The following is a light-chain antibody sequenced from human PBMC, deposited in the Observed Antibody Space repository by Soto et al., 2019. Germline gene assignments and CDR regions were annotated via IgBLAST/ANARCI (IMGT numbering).Light chain of an antibody. CDR1: SSDVGAYKY. CDR3: SSYTSSFSYV. V-gene: IGLV2-14*01. J-gene: IGLJ1*01. Sequence: QSALTQPTSVSGSAGESITISCTGTSSDVGAYKYVSWYQQHPGKAPKLMIYDVSDRPSGVSNRFSGSKSGNTASLTISGLQADDEADYYCSSYTSSFSYVFGTGTKVTV. CDR2: DVS.